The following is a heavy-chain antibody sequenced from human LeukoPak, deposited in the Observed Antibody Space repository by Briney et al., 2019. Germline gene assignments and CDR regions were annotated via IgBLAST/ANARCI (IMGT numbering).Heavy chain of an antibody. V-gene: IGHV1-2*06. CDR1: GYTFTGYY. J-gene: IGHJ4*02. Sequence: GAPVKVSCKASGYTFTGYYMHWVRQAPGQGLEWMGRINPNSGGTNYAQKFQGRVTMTRDTSISTAYMELSRLRSDDTAVYYCARTLAYCGGDCYYDYWGQGTLVTVSS. CDR3: ARTLAYCGGDCYYDY. CDR2: INPNSGGT. D-gene: IGHD2-21*02.